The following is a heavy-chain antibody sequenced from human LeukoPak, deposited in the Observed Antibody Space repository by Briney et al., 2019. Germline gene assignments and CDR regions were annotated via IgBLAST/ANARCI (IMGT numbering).Heavy chain of an antibody. CDR2: ISGSGGST. CDR3: AKYKAAAGGGKDAFDI. Sequence: GGSLRLSCAASGFTFSSYAMSWVRQAPGKGLEWVSAISGSGGSTYYADSVKGRFTISRDNSKNTLYLQMNSLRAEDTAVYYCAKYKAAAGGGKDAFDIWGQGTMVTVSS. CDR1: GFTFSSYA. V-gene: IGHV3-23*01. J-gene: IGHJ3*02. D-gene: IGHD6-13*01.